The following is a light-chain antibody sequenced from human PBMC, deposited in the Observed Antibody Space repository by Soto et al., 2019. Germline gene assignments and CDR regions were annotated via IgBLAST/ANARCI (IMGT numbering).Light chain of an antibody. CDR3: CSYAGSYNWV. V-gene: IGLV2-11*01. CDR1: SSDVGGYDY. CDR2: DVT. J-gene: IGLJ3*02. Sequence: QSALTQPRSVSGSPGQSVTISCTGTSSDVGGYDYVSWFQHHPGKVPKLMIYDVTKRPSGVPDRFSASKSGNTASLTISGLQAEDEADYYCCSYAGSYNWVFGGGTKLTVL.